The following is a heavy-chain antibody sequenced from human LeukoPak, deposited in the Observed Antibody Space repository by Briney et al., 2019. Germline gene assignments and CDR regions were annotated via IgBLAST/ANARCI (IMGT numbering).Heavy chain of an antibody. CDR3: AKLRTTVTIFDY. CDR1: GFTFSSYA. CDR2: ISGSGGST. D-gene: IGHD4-17*01. V-gene: IGHV3-23*01. J-gene: IGHJ4*02. Sequence: RRSLRLSCVASGFTFSSYAMGWVRQPPGKVRGWVSAISGSGGSTYYADSVKGRFTISRDNSKNTLYLQMNSLRAEDTAVYYCAKLRTTVTIFDYWGQGTLVTVSS.